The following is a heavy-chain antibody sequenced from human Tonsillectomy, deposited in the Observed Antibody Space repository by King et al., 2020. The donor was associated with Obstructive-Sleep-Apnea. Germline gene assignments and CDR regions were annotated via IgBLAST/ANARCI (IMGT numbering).Heavy chain of an antibody. Sequence: VQLQQWGAGLLKPSETLSLSCAVYGGSFTTYYWIWLRQPPGRGLEWIGAVDDSGSTDYNPSLQSRVTISVDSSKNQFSLNLSSATAADTAVYYCARGVLLHYDHVRGTYRYPFDNWGQGILVIVSS. CDR1: GGSFTTYY. J-gene: IGHJ4*02. V-gene: IGHV4-34*01. CDR3: ARGVLLHYDHVRGTYRYPFDN. D-gene: IGHD3-16*02. CDR2: VDDSGST.